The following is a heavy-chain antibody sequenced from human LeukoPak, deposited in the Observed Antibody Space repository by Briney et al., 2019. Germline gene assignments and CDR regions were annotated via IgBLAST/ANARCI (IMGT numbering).Heavy chain of an antibody. D-gene: IGHD6-19*01. CDR3: ARSSSYSSGWPSDN. V-gene: IGHV4-30-4*07. CDR1: GASISSGGYS. J-gene: IGHJ4*02. CDR2: TYYSGST. Sequence: SQTLSLTCAVSGASISSGGYSWSWIRQSPGRGLEWIGCTYYSGSTYYAPSLKSRVTISVDTSKNQFSLKMTSVTAADTAVYYCARSSSYSSGWPSDNWGQGTLVTVSS.